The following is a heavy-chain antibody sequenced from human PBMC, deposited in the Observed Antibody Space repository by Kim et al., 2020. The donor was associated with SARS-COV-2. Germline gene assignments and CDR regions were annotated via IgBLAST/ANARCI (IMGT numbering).Heavy chain of an antibody. V-gene: IGHV4-39*07. D-gene: IGHD3-16*02. CDR3: AKDKSIWGIYRSFDY. J-gene: IGHJ4*02. Sequence: NPSLESRVTISVDTSKNQFSLKLSSVTAADTAVYYCAKDKSIWGIYRSFDYWGLGTLVTVSS.